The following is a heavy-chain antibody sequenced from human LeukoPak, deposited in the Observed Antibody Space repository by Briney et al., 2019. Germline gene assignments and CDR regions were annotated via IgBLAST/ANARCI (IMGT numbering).Heavy chain of an antibody. CDR2: ISGRGGST. D-gene: IGHD3-3*01. V-gene: IGHV3-23*01. CDR3: AKLPHYDFWSGYSQYYFDY. Sequence: GGSLRLSCAASGCTFSSLAMSWVRQAPGKGPEWVSAISGRGGSTYHGDYVKGRFTISRDNSRNTLYLQMNSLRAEDTAAYYSAKLPHYDFWSGYSQYYFDYWGQGSLVTVSS. J-gene: IGHJ4*02. CDR1: GCTFSSLA.